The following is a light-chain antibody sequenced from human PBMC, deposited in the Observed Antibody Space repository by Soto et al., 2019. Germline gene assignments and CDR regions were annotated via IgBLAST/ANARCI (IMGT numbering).Light chain of an antibody. Sequence: EIVLTQSPVTLSLSPGERATLSCRASQSVSSSYLAWYQQKPGQAPSLLIYGAFTRATGIPARFSGTGSGTEFTLTISSLQSEDFALYYCQQYNDWPLTFGQGNDWRL. CDR2: GAF. CDR3: QQYNDWPLT. J-gene: IGKJ5*01. CDR1: QSVSSSY. V-gene: IGKV3-15*01.